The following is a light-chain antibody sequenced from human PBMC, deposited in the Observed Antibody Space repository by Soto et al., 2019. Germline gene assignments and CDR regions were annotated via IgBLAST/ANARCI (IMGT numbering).Light chain of an antibody. Sequence: QSALTQPASVSGSPGQSITISCTGTSSDFGFYNYVSWYQHHPGKAPKLMIYEVSKRPSGVSYRFSGSKSGNTASLTISGLQAEDEAVYYCSSYTTSSTPVLFGGGTKLTVL. CDR1: SSDFGFYNY. J-gene: IGLJ2*01. CDR2: EVS. CDR3: SSYTTSSTPVL. V-gene: IGLV2-14*01.